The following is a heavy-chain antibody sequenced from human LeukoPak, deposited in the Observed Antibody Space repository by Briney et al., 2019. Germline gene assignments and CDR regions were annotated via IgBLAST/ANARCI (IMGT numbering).Heavy chain of an antibody. CDR3: ARLGDVGGTGGN. CDR1: GGSISSSSYY. CDR2: IYYSGST. D-gene: IGHD1-14*01. J-gene: IGHJ4*02. V-gene: IGHV4-39*01. Sequence: KTSETLSLTCTVSGGSISSSSYYWGWIRQPPGKGLEWIGSIYYSGSTYYSPSLKSRVTISVDTSKNQFSLKLSSVTAADTAVYYCARLGDVGGTGGNWGQGTLVTVSS.